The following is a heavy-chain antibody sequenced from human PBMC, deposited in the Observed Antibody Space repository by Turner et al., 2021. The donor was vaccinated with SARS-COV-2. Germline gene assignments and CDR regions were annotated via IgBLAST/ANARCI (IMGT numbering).Heavy chain of an antibody. J-gene: IGHJ6*02. CDR2: IYYSGST. V-gene: IGHV4-39*01. CDR3: AGERRITMVRGVLTYYYGMDV. CDR1: SGSISSSSYY. D-gene: IGHD3-10*01. Sequence: QLQLQESGPGLVKPSETLSLTCTVSSGSISSSSYYWGWIRQPPGKGLEWIGSIYYSGSTYYNPSLKSRVTKSVDTSKNQFSLKLSSVTAADTAVYYCAGERRITMVRGVLTYYYGMDVWGQGTTVTVSS.